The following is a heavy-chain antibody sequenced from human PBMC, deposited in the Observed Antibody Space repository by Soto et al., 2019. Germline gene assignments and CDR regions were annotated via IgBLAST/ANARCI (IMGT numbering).Heavy chain of an antibody. J-gene: IGHJ4*02. CDR3: ARGSEPMYSGSYSPFDY. V-gene: IGHV1-18*01. CDR1: GYTFTSSG. D-gene: IGHD1-26*01. Sequence: QVQLVQSGAEVKKPGASVKVSCKASGYTFTSSGISWVRQAPGQGLEWMGWISAYNGNTNYAQKLQGRVTMTTDTPTSTAYMELRGLRSDDTAVYYCARGSEPMYSGSYSPFDYWGQGTLVTVSS. CDR2: ISAYNGNT.